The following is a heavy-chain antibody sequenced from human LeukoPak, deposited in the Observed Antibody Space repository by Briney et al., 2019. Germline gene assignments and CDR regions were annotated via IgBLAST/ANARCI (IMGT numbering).Heavy chain of an antibody. Sequence: PSETLSLTCAVSGGSISSGGYSWSWIRQSPRKGLEWIAYIFHSGNTYYNPSLKSRVTISVDRSKNQFSLKLSSVTAADTAVYYWARVEGDLRGYCSSTSCYIGTLDYGAQGTRVTVSS. CDR3: ARVEGDLRGYCSSTSCYIGTLDY. D-gene: IGHD2-2*02. V-gene: IGHV4-30-2*06. CDR1: GGSISSGGYS. J-gene: IGHJ4*02. CDR2: IFHSGNT.